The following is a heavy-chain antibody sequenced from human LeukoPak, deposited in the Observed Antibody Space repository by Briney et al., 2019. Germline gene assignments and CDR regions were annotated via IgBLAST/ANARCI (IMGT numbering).Heavy chain of an antibody. J-gene: IGHJ5*02. D-gene: IGHD2-2*01. CDR1: GDSISSYY. CDR2: IYYSGST. V-gene: IGHV4-59*01. CDR3: ARESLVGFDP. Sequence: SETLSLTCTVSGDSISSYYWSWIRQPPGKGLEWIGYIYYSGSTNYNPSLKSRVTVSVDTSKNQFSLKLSSVTAADTAVYYCARESLVGFDPWGQGTLVTVSS.